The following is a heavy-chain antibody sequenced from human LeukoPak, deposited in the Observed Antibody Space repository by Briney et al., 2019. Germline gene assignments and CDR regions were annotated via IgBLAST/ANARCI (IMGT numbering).Heavy chain of an antibody. CDR1: GSSITAFY. V-gene: IGHV4-59*01. J-gene: IGHJ3*02. CDR2: FQYSGNS. D-gene: IGHD6-13*01. Sequence: SETLSLTCNVSGSSITAFYWSWIRQSPGKGLEWIGSFQYSGNSNYNPSLKSRVAMSVDTSKRQLSLRLTSVTAADTAVYYCARVPLGGAAAGRVDAFDIWGQGTMVTVSS. CDR3: ARVPLGGAAAGRVDAFDI.